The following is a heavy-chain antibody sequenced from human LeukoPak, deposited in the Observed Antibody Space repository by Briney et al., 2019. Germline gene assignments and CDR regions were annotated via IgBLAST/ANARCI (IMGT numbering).Heavy chain of an antibody. D-gene: IGHD3-10*01. CDR2: INPNSGVT. J-gene: IGHJ4*02. CDR1: GYTFTGYY. CDR3: ARWPSSGVHY. Sequence: ASVKVSCKASGYTFTGYYMHWVRQAPGQGREWMRWINPNSGVTNYAQKFQGRVTMTRDTSISTAYMELSSLTSDDTAVYYCARWPSSGVHYWGQGTLVTVSS. V-gene: IGHV1-2*02.